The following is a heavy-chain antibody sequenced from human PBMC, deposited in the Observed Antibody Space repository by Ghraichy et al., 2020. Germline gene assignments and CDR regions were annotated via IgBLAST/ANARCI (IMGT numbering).Heavy chain of an antibody. CDR3: ARGGGALYGEGSDY. D-gene: IGHD4-17*01. Sequence: GGSLRLSCAASGFTFSSYSMNWVRQAPGKGLEWVSSISSSSSYIYYADSVKGRFTISRDNAKNSLYLQMNSLRAEDTAVYYCARGGGALYGEGSDYWGQGTLVTVSS. J-gene: IGHJ4*02. CDR2: ISSSSSYI. V-gene: IGHV3-21*01. CDR1: GFTFSSYS.